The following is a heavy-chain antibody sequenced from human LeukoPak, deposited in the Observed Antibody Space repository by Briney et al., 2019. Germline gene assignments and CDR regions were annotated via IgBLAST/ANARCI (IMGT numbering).Heavy chain of an antibody. CDR1: GFTFSSYT. CDR3: ARDRGGWFDP. Sequence: PGGSLRLSCAASGFTFSSYTMTWVRQAPGKGLEWVSYISSTSSTIYYADSVKGRFTISRDNAKNSLYLQMNSLRAEDTSVYYCARDRGGWFDPWGQGTLVTVSS. D-gene: IGHD3-16*01. V-gene: IGHV3-48*01. J-gene: IGHJ5*02. CDR2: ISSTSSTI.